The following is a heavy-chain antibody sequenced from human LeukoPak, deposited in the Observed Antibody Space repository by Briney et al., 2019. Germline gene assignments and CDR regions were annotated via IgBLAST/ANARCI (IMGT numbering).Heavy chain of an antibody. V-gene: IGHV4-34*01. D-gene: IGHD3-22*01. CDR2: INHSGTT. CDR3: ARGKMDITMIVVVITAGAYYLDY. J-gene: IGHJ4*02. Sequence: SETLSLTCAVYGGSFSGYYWSWIRQPPGKGLEWIGEINHSGTTNYNPSLKSRVTISEDTSKNQFSLKLTSVTAADTAVYYCARGKMDITMIVVVITAGAYYLDYWGQGTLVTVSS. CDR1: GGSFSGYY.